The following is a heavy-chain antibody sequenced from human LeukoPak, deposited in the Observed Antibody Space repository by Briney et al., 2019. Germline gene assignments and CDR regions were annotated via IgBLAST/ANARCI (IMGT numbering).Heavy chain of an antibody. D-gene: IGHD1-26*01. CDR2: ISYDGSKK. CDR3: ARDGDSGGLIAYFDY. J-gene: IGHJ4*02. V-gene: IGHV3-30*03. Sequence: GGSLRLSCAASGFTFSGDGMHWVRQAPGKGLEWVTVISYDGSKKHYADSVKGRFTISRHNSKNTLYLQMNSLKPEDTAVYYCARDGDSGGLIAYFDYWGQGTLVTVSS. CDR1: GFTFSGDG.